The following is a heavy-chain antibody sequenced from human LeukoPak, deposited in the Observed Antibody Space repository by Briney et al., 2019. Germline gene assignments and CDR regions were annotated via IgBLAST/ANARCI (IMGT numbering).Heavy chain of an antibody. CDR3: ARVPSEDYPFDY. D-gene: IGHD4-11*01. CDR1: GYTFTSYG. J-gene: IGHJ4*02. V-gene: IGHV1-69*13. CDR2: IIPIFGTA. Sequence: ASVKVSCKASGYTFTSYGISWVRQAPGQGLEWMGGIIPIFGTANYAQKFQGRVTITADESTSTAYMELSSLRSEDTAVYYCARVPSEDYPFDYWGQGTLVTVSS.